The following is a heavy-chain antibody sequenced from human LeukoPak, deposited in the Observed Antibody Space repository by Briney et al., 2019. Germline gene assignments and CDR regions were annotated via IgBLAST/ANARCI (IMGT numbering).Heavy chain of an antibody. CDR1: GFTLSNAL. V-gene: IGHV3-15*01. D-gene: IGHD3-10*01. CDR3: TPPLRVVRGVIVAFDI. CDR2: IKSKSNGGTT. Sequence: PGGSLRLSCRASGFTLSNALMSWVRQAPGKGLEWVGRIKSKSNGGTTDYTAPVKGRFTISRDDSKNTLYLQMNSLKTEDTAVYYCTPPLRVVRGVIVAFDIWGQGTMVTVSS. J-gene: IGHJ3*02.